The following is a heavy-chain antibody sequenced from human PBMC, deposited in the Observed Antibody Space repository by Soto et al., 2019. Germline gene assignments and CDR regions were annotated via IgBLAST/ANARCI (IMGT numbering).Heavy chain of an antibody. CDR1: GFTFDDYA. Sequence: PGGSLRLSCAASGFTFDDYAMHWVRQVPGKGLEWVSGISWNRGSRGYADSVKGRFTISRDNGNLYLQMNSLRPEDTALYYCAKDSSGAVYWGGMDVWGQGTTVTVSS. D-gene: IGHD2-8*02. CDR3: AKDSSGAVYWGGMDV. CDR2: ISWNRGSR. V-gene: IGHV3-9*01. J-gene: IGHJ6*02.